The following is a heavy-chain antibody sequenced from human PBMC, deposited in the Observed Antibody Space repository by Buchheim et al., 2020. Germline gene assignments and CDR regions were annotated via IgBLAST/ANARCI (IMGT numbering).Heavy chain of an antibody. D-gene: IGHD4-17*01. J-gene: IGHJ4*02. CDR2: ISSSATTI. CDR1: GFTFSSYE. Sequence: EVQLVESGGGLVQPGGSLRLSCAASGFTFSSYEMNWVRQAPGKGLEWVSYISSSATTIYYADSVKGRFTISRDDATNSLYLQMNSLRAEDTAIYNCAREGGDRAYFDYWGQGTL. V-gene: IGHV3-48*03. CDR3: AREGGDRAYFDY.